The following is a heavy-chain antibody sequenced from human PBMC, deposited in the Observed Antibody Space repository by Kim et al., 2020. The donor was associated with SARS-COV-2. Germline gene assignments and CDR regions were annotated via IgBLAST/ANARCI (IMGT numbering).Heavy chain of an antibody. CDR2: INTNTGNP. J-gene: IGHJ6*03. D-gene: IGHD2-2*01. CDR3: ARGSSSTSLGPGDYYYYYMDV. V-gene: IGHV7-4-1*02. CDR1: GYTFTSYA. Sequence: ASVKVSCKASGYTFTSYAMNWVRQAPGQGLEWMGWINTNTGNPTYAQGFTGRFVFSLDTSVSTAYLQISSLKAEDTAVYYCARGSSSTSLGPGDYYYYYMDVWGKGTTVTGSS.